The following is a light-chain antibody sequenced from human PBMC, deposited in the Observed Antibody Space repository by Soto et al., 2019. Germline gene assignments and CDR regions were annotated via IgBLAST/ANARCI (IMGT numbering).Light chain of an antibody. V-gene: IGKV3-15*01. Sequence: EIVLTQSRATLSVSPGESATLSCRASQSVSSNLAWYQQKPGQAPRLLIYGASTRATGIPARFSGSGSGTEFTLTISSLQSEDFATYYCQQSYSTSITFGQGTRLEIK. CDR1: QSVSSN. CDR3: QQSYSTSIT. J-gene: IGKJ5*01. CDR2: GAS.